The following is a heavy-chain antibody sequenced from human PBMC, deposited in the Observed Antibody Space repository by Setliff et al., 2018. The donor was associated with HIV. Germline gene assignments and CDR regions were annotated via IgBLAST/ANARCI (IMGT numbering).Heavy chain of an antibody. J-gene: IGHJ4*02. CDR3: ARGAPYCNHGICHLFDY. Sequence: SSETLSLTCAVYGGPFNIYYWNWIRQTPGKGLEWIGETNHRGRTNYNLSLKSRVAVSVDTSKNQFSLKLSSVTTADTAVYYCARGAPYCNHGICHLFDYWGQGNLVTVSS. V-gene: IGHV4-34*01. CDR2: TNHRGRT. D-gene: IGHD2-8*01. CDR1: GGPFNIYY.